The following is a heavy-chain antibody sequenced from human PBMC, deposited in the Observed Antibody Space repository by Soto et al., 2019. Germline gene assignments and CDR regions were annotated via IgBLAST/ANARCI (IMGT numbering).Heavy chain of an antibody. CDR2: ITNRGGNT. CDR3: AKDGRGSGSYSPMDV. D-gene: IGHD3-10*01. V-gene: IGHV3-23*01. J-gene: IGHJ6*02. Sequence: GGSLRLSCAASGLTFSSYAMTWVRQAPGKGLEWVSTITNRGGNTDYADSVKGRFTISRDNSKNTLYLQMNSLRAEDTGAYYCAKDGRGSGSYSPMDVWGQGTTVTVSS. CDR1: GLTFSSYA.